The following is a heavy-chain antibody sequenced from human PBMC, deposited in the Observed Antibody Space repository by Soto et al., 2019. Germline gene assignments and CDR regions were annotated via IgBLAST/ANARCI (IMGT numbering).Heavy chain of an antibody. D-gene: IGHD2-15*01. Sequence: ESGPTLVNPTQTLTLTCTFSGFSLSTSGVGVGWIRQPPGKALEWLALIYWDDDKRYSPSLKSRLTITKDTSKNQVVLTMTNMDPVDTATYYCAHRLWGGPGYCSGGSCYASDYYFDYWGQGTLVTVSS. CDR1: GFSLSTSGVG. V-gene: IGHV2-5*02. CDR3: AHRLWGGPGYCSGGSCYASDYYFDY. J-gene: IGHJ4*02. CDR2: IYWDDDK.